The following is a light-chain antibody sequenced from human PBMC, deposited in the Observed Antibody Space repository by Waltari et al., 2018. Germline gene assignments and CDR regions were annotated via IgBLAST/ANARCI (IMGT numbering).Light chain of an antibody. CDR2: KAS. J-gene: IGKJ1*01. V-gene: IGKV1-5*03. Sequence: DIQMTQSPTALSASVGDRVSITCRARTSISNWLAWYQHKPGKAPKLLIYKASTLESGVPSRFSGSESETEFTLTISSLQPDDSATYYCQQHYTYSWTFGQGTKVEIK. CDR1: TSISNW. CDR3: QQHYTYSWT.